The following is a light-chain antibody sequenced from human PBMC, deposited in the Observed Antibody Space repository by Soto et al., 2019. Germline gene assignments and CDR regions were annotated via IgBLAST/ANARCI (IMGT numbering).Light chain of an antibody. CDR3: QQYDKWPPT. CDR1: QSVSRI. J-gene: IGKJ1*01. V-gene: IGKV3-15*01. CDR2: GAS. Sequence: EIVMTQSPATLSVSPGERTTLSCRASQSVSRILAWYQQKPGQAPRLLIYGASTRATGIPVRFSGSGSGTDFTLTISSLHSEDFAVYYCQQYDKWPPTFGQGTKVEIK.